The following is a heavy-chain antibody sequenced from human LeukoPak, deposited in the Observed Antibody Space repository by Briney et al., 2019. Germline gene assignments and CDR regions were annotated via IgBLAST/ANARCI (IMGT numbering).Heavy chain of an antibody. V-gene: IGHV3-48*03. J-gene: IGHJ6*02. CDR2: ISSSTSTI. Sequence: PGGSLRLSCAASGFTFSSYEMNWVRQAPGKGLEWVSYISSSTSTIYYADSVKGRFTISRDNAKNSLHLQMNSLRAEDTAVYYCARDSSSDGMDVWGQGTTVTVSS. CDR3: ARDSSSDGMDV. CDR1: GFTFSSYE. D-gene: IGHD6-6*01.